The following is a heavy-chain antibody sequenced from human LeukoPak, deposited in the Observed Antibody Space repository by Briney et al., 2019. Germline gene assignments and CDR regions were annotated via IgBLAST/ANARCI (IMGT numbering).Heavy chain of an antibody. J-gene: IGHJ4*02. CDR1: GFTFSSYA. V-gene: IGHV3-23*01. CDR2: ISGSGGST. Sequence: PGGSLRLSCVASGFTFSSYAMSWVRQAPGKGLEWVSAISGSGGSTYYADSVKGRFTISRDNSKNTLYLQMNSLRAEDTAVYYCAKDDYGDYSFDYWGQGTLVTVSS. D-gene: IGHD4-17*01. CDR3: AKDDYGDYSFDY.